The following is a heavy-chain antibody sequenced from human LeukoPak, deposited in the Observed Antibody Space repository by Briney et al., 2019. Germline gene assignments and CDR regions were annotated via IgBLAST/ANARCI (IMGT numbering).Heavy chain of an antibody. CDR1: AFTVYNNY. V-gene: IGHV3-53*05. Sequence: GGSLRLSCAASAFTVYNNYMRWVRQAPGKGLEFVSLIYRVGTTSYADSVKGRFTISRDNSKNTLYLHMNSLRVEETAVYYCANSPTLGVWGQGRLASVCS. D-gene: IGHD3-16*01. CDR3: ANSPTLGV. CDR2: IYRVGTT. J-gene: IGHJ4*02.